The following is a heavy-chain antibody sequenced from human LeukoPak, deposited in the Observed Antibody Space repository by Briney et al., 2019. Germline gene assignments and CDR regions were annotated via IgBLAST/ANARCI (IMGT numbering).Heavy chain of an antibody. D-gene: IGHD3-9*01. CDR1: GYTFTSYG. CDR2: IIPIFGTA. Sequence: GASVKVSCKASGYTFTSYGINWVRQATGQGLEWMGGIIPIFGTANYAQKFQGRVTITADESTSTAYMELSSLRSEDTAVYYCARAISDILTGYYYYYYMDVWGKGTTVTVSS. CDR3: ARAISDILTGYYYYYYMDV. V-gene: IGHV1-69*13. J-gene: IGHJ6*03.